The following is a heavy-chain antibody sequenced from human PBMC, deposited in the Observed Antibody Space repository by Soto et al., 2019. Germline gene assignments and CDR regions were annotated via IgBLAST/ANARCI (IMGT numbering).Heavy chain of an antibody. CDR3: AHRHYYDSSVNGVY. Sequence: QITLKESGPTLVNPTQTLTLTCTFSGFSLSTSGVGVGWIRQPPGKALEWLALIYWDDDKRYSPSLKSRLTIXKXTXXNQVVLTMTNMDPVDTATYYCAHRHYYDSSVNGVYWGQGTLVTVSS. CDR2: IYWDDDK. D-gene: IGHD3-22*01. J-gene: IGHJ4*02. CDR1: GFSLSTSGVG. V-gene: IGHV2-5*02.